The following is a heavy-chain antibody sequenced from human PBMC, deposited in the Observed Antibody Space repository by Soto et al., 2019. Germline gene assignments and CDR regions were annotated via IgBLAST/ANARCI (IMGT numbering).Heavy chain of an antibody. CDR1: GGSFSGYY. Sequence: KTSETLSLTCAVYGGSFSGYYWSWIRQPPGKGLEWIGEINHSGSTNYNPSLKSRVTISVDTSKNQFSLKLSSVTAADTAVYYCAREYYYGSGSKIYYYYYGMDVWGQGTTVTVSS. CDR3: AREYYYGSGSKIYYYYYGMDV. D-gene: IGHD3-10*01. V-gene: IGHV4-34*01. J-gene: IGHJ6*02. CDR2: INHSGST.